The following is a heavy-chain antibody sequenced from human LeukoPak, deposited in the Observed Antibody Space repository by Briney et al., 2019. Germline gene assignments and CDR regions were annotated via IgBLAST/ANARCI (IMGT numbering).Heavy chain of an antibody. CDR2: IYPGDSDT. J-gene: IGHJ4*02. Sequence: GESLKISCKGSGYSFTSYWIGWVRQMPGKGLEWMGGIYPGDSDTRYSPPFQGQVTISADKSSSTAYLQWSSLKASDTAMYYCARAYYDGSGYYYLYFDYWGQGTLVTVSS. CDR3: ARAYYDGSGYYYLYFDY. CDR1: GYSFTSYW. V-gene: IGHV5-51*01. D-gene: IGHD3-22*01.